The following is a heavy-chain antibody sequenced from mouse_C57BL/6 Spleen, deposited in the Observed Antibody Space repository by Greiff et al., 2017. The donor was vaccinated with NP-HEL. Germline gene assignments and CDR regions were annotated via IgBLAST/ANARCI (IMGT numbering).Heavy chain of an antibody. V-gene: IGHV1-43*01. CDR1: GYSFTGYY. CDR3: ARSKYYGSSPDAMDY. CDR2: INPSTGGT. Sequence: EVQLQQSGPELVKPGASVKISCKASGYSFTGYYMHWVKQSSEKSLEWIGEINPSTGGTSYNQKFKGKATLTVDKSSSTAYMQLKSLTSEDSAVYYCARSKYYGSSPDAMDYWGQGTSVTGSS. D-gene: IGHD1-1*01. J-gene: IGHJ4*01.